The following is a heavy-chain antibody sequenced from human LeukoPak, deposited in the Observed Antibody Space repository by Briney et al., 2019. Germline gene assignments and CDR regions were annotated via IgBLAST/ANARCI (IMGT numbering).Heavy chain of an antibody. V-gene: IGHV3-23*01. CDR3: ARDSWFGESQPDFDY. D-gene: IGHD3-10*01. J-gene: IGHJ4*02. CDR1: GFTFSTYA. Sequence: PGGSLRLSCAASGFTFSTYAMSWVRQAPGEGLQWVSGISNSGDSTYYLDSVKGRFTISRDNSKNTLHLQMNSLRAEDTAVYYCARDSWFGESQPDFDYWGQGTLVTVSS. CDR2: ISNSGDST.